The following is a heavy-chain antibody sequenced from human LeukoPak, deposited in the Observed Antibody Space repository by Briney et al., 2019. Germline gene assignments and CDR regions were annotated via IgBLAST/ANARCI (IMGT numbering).Heavy chain of an antibody. CDR1: GFTFSSYG. J-gene: IGHJ4*02. CDR2: IWYDGSNK. Sequence: PGRSLRLSCAASGFTFSSYGMHWVRQAPGKGLEWVAVIWYDGSNKYYADSVKGRFTISRDNSKNTLYLQMNSLRAEDTAVYYCARDGHSSSPPYYFDYWGQGTLVTVSS. CDR3: ARDGHSSSPPYYFDY. V-gene: IGHV3-33*01. D-gene: IGHD6-13*01.